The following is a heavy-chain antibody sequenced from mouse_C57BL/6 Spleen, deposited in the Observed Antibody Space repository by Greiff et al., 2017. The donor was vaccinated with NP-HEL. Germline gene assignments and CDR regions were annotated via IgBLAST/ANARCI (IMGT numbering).Heavy chain of an antibody. J-gene: IGHJ2*01. Sequence: QVQLQQSGPELVKPGASVKISCKASGYAFSSSWMNWVKQRPGKGLEWIGRIYPGDGDTNYNGKFKGKATLTADKSSSTAYMQLSSLTSEDSAVYFCAKWDYYDQYYFDYWGQGTTLTVSS. CDR1: GYAFSSSW. V-gene: IGHV1-82*01. D-gene: IGHD2-4*01. CDR3: AKWDYYDQYYFDY. CDR2: IYPGDGDT.